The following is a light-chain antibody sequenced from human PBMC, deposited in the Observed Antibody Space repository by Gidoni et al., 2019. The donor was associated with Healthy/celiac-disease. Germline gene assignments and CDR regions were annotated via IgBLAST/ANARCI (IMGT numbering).Light chain of an antibody. Sequence: DIQMTQSPSSLSASVGDRVTITCRASQSISSYLNWYQQKPGKAPKLLIYAASSLQSGVPSKFSGSGSGTDVTLTISSLQPEDFATYYCQQSYSTRPCSFGQGTKLEIK. V-gene: IGKV1-39*01. CDR3: QQSYSTRPCS. CDR1: QSISSY. CDR2: AAS. J-gene: IGKJ2*04.